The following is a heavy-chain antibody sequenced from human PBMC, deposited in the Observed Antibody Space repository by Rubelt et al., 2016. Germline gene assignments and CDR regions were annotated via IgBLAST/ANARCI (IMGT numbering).Heavy chain of an antibody. D-gene: IGHD6-13*01. J-gene: IGHJ6*02. CDR2: IYTSGST. V-gene: IGHV4-39*07. CDR1: GASISTSYYY. Sequence: QLQLQESGPGLVKPSETLSLTCTVSGASISTSYYYWGWIRQPPGLGLEWIGSIYTSGSTNYNPSLKSRVTMSVDTSKNQFPRKRSSVTAADTAVYYCARVSEGIQENYYYYGMDVWGQGTTVTVSS. CDR3: ARVSEGIQENYYYYGMDV.